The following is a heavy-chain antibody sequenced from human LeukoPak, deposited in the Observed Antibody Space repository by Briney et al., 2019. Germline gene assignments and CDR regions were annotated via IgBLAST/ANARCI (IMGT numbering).Heavy chain of an antibody. CDR1: GGSFSGYY. D-gene: IGHD3-22*01. J-gene: IGHJ4*02. CDR3: ARGPAADYYDSSGYPYYFDY. CDR2: INHSGST. V-gene: IGHV4-34*01. Sequence: SETLSLTCAVYGGSFSGYYWSCIRQPPGKGLEWIGEINHSGSTNYNPSLKSRVTISVDTSKNQFSLKLSSVTAADTAVYYCARGPAADYYDSSGYPYYFDYWGQGTLVTVSS.